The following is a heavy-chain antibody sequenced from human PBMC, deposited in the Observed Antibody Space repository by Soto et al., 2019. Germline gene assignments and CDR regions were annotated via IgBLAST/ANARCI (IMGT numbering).Heavy chain of an antibody. V-gene: IGHV4-31*03. CDR2: IYYSGST. CDR1: GGSISSGGYY. CDR3: ARVLYYYYYMDV. Sequence: SETLSLTCTVSGGSISSGGYYWSWIRQHPGKGLEWIGYIYYSGSTYYNPSLKSRVTISVDTSKNQFSLKLSSVTAADTAVYYCARVLYYYYYMDVWGKGTTVTVSS. J-gene: IGHJ6*03.